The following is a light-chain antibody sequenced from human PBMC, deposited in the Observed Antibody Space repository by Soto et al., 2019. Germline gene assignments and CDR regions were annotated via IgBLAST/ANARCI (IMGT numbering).Light chain of an antibody. Sequence: EIVLTQSPGTLSLSPGERATLSCRASQSVSSSSLAWYQQKPGQAPRLLISGASSRATGIPNRFSGSGSGTDFTLTISRLEPEDFAVYYCQQYGNSPQTFGQGTKVDIK. CDR1: QSVSSSS. CDR2: GAS. J-gene: IGKJ1*01. CDR3: QQYGNSPQT. V-gene: IGKV3-20*01.